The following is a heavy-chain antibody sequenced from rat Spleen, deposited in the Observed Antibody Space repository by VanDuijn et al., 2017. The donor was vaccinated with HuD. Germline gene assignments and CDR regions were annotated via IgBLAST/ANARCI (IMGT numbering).Heavy chain of an antibody. Sequence: EVQLVESGGGLVQPGGSLRLSCTTSGFTFSDYGVAWVRQAPTTGLEWVATISYGDISGHSGTYYRDSVKGRFTISRDNAKSTLSLQMDSLRSEDTATYYCTRGMDAWGQGASVTVSS. CDR2: ISYGDISGHSGT. CDR1: GFTFSDYG. J-gene: IGHJ4*01. CDR3: TRGMDA. V-gene: IGHV5-29*01.